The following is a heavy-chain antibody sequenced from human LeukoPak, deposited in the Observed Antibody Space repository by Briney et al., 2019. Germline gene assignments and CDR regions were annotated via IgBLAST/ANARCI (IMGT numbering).Heavy chain of an antibody. CDR3: ARDQYYYDSSGYYRFDY. CDR2: IHTSGST. J-gene: IGHJ4*02. V-gene: IGHV4-4*07. D-gene: IGHD3-22*01. Sequence: PSETLSLTCTVSGCSISSYYWSWIRQPAGKGLERIGRIHTSGSTNYNPSLKSRVTMSVDTSKNQFSLKLSSVTAADTAVYYCARDQYYYDSSGYYRFDYWGQGTLVTVSS. CDR1: GCSISSYY.